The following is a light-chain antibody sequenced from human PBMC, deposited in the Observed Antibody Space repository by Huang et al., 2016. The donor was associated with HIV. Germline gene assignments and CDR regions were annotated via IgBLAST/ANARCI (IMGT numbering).Light chain of an antibody. J-gene: IGKJ4*01. Sequence: DIQMTQSPSSLSASVGDRVTITCRASQSISSYLHWYQQKPGKAPKLLIFAASTLQSGVPSWFSGSGSGTDFTLTISSLQPEDFATYYCQQTYSAILTFGGGTKVEIK. CDR2: AAS. V-gene: IGKV1-39*01. CDR3: QQTYSAILT. CDR1: QSISSY.